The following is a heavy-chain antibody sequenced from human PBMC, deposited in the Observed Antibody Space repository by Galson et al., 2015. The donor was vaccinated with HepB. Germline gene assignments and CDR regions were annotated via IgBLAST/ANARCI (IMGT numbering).Heavy chain of an antibody. V-gene: IGHV3-49*04. D-gene: IGHD3-22*01. J-gene: IGHJ4*02. CDR3: TRDPLPLTTYYYDSSGYYYPY. CDR2: IRSKAYGGTT. CDR1: GFTFGDYA. Sequence: SLRLSCAASGFTFGDYAMSWVRQAPGKGLEWVGFIRSKAYGGTTEYAASVKGRFTISRDDSKSIAYLQMSSLKTEDTAVYYCTRDPLPLTTYYYDSSGYYYPYWGQGTLVTVSS.